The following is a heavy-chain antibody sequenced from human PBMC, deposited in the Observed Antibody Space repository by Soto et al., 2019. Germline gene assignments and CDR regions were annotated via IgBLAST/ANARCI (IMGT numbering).Heavy chain of an antibody. CDR1: GFTFSSYG. J-gene: IGHJ4*02. V-gene: IGHV3-30*18. D-gene: IGHD3-22*01. CDR2: ISYDGSNK. Sequence: QVQLVESGGGVVQPGRSLRLSCAASGFTFSSYGMHWVRQAPGKGLEWVAVISYDGSNKYYADSVKGRFTISRDNSKNTLDLQMNSLRAEDTAVYYCAKDLLRAYYYDSSGYTYWGQGTLVTVSS. CDR3: AKDLLRAYYYDSSGYTY.